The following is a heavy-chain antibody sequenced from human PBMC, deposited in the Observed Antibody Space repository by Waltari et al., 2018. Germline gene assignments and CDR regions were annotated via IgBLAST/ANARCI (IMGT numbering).Heavy chain of an antibody. CDR2: LYSGGYL. Sequence: EVQLVESGGGLIQPGGSLRLSCADSGVSVDNLHMSWVRQAPAKGLEWVSVLYSGGYLEYADSVKGRFTISRDTSTNTLYLRMNSLRADDTAVYFCARDLGWMDVWGQGTTVTVSS. J-gene: IGHJ6*02. CDR1: GVSVDNLH. V-gene: IGHV3-53*01. CDR3: ARDLGWMDV. D-gene: IGHD6-19*01.